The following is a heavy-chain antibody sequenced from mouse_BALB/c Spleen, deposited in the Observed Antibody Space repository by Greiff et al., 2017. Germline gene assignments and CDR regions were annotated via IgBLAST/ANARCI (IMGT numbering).Heavy chain of an antibody. V-gene: IGHV1S137*01. D-gene: IGHD2-14*01. CDR3: ARSYYRYYWYFDV. CDR1: GYTFTDYA. Sequence: VQLQQSGAELVRPGVSVKISCKGSGYTFTDYAMHWVKQSHAKSLEWIGVISTYYGDASYNQKFKGKATMTVDKSSSTAYMELARLTSEDSAIYYCARSYYRYYWYFDVWGAGTTVTVSS. J-gene: IGHJ1*01. CDR2: ISTYYGDA.